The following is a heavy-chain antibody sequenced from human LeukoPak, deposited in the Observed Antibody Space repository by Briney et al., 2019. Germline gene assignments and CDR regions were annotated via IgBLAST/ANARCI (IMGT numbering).Heavy chain of an antibody. CDR2: IYSGGST. V-gene: IGHV3-53*01. CDR3: ARRAVAYDY. CDR1: GFTVSSNY. D-gene: IGHD6-19*01. J-gene: IGHJ4*02. Sequence: PGGSLRLSCAASGFTVSSNYMNWVRQAPGKGLEWVSIIYSGGSTFYADSVKGRFTISRDNSKNTLYLQMNSLRADDTAVYYCARRAVAYDYWGQGTLVTVSS.